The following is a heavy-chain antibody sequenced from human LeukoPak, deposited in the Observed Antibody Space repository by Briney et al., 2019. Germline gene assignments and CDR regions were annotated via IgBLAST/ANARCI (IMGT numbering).Heavy chain of an antibody. J-gene: IGHJ5*02. V-gene: IGHV1-18*01. CDR3: ATVSSEQQLVAYWFDP. CDR1: GYTFTTYG. D-gene: IGHD6-13*01. CDR2: SSPYNGNT. Sequence: ASVKVSCKASGYTFTTYGISWVRQAPGQGLEWMGWSSPYNGNTNYAQKLRGRVTMTTDTSTSTAYMELRSLRSDDTAVYYCATVSSEQQLVAYWFDPWGQGTLVTVSS.